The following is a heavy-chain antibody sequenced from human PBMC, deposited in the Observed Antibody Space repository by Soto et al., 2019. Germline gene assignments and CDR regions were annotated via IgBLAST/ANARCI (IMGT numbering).Heavy chain of an antibody. CDR3: AGDADILTGSDAFDI. CDR1: GFTFSDYY. V-gene: IGHV3-11*05. CDR2: IGSSSSYT. Sequence: QVQLVESGGGLVKPGGSLRLSCAASGFTFSDYYMSWIRQAPGKGLEWVSYIGSSSSYTNYADSVKGRFTISRDSAKNSLYRQRNGLRAEDTAVYYCAGDADILTGSDAFDIWGQGTMVTVSS. D-gene: IGHD3-9*01. J-gene: IGHJ3*02.